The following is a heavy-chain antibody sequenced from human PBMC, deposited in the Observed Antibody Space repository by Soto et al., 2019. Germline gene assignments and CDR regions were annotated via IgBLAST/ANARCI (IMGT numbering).Heavy chain of an antibody. J-gene: IGHJ4*02. CDR3: ARGGGGGLFEH. V-gene: IGHV3-11*06. Sequence: LRLSCAISGFSFSDYYMSWIRQAPGKGLEWLSHISPKSTYTNYADSVKGRFTISRDNTKSSLFLQMNSLGVDDTAVYYCARGGGGGLFEHWSMGALVTV. D-gene: IGHD2-21*01. CDR1: GFSFSDYY. CDR2: ISPKSTYT.